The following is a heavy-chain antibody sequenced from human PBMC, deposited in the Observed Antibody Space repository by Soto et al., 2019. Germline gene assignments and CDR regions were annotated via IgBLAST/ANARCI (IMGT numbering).Heavy chain of an antibody. CDR1: GVTFSSYA. Sequence: GGSLRLSCAASGVTFSSYAMSWVRQAPGKGLEWVSAISGSGGSTYYADSVKGRFTISRDNSKNTLYLQMNSLRAEDTAVYYCAKVDYSSGWYRYFQHWGQGTLVTVS. J-gene: IGHJ1*01. CDR3: AKVDYSSGWYRYFQH. CDR2: ISGSGGST. V-gene: IGHV3-23*01. D-gene: IGHD6-19*01.